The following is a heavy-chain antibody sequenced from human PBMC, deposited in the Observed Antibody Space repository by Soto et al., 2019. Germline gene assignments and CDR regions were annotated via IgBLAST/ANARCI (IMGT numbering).Heavy chain of an antibody. D-gene: IGHD2-8*01. CDR2: ISYDGSNK. Sequence: ESGGGVVQPGRSLRLSCAASGFTFSSYAMHWVRQAPGKGLEWVAVISYDGSNKYYADSVKGRFTISRDNSKNTLYLQMNSLRAEDTAVYYCARDTGYCTNGVCYYFDYWGQGTLVTVSS. J-gene: IGHJ4*02. V-gene: IGHV3-30-3*01. CDR1: GFTFSSYA. CDR3: ARDTGYCTNGVCYYFDY.